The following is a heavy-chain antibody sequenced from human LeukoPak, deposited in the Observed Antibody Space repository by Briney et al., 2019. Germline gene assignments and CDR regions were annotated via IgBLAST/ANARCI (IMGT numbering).Heavy chain of an antibody. V-gene: IGHV3-23*01. CDR3: AKDFWVYGDYDVNWLDP. CDR2: ISGSDGTT. J-gene: IGHJ5*02. Sequence: GGSLRLSCAASGLTFRSYAMSWVRQAPGKGLEWVSTISGSDGTTYYADSVEGRFTISRDNSKNTLYLQMNSLRAEDTAVYYCAKDFWVYGDYDVNWLDPWGQGTLVTVSS. D-gene: IGHD4-17*01. CDR1: GLTFRSYA.